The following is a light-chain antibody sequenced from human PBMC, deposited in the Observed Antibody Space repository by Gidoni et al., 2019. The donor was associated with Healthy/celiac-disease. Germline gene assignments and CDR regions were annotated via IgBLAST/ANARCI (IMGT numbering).Light chain of an antibody. J-gene: IGLJ3*02. CDR1: SSDVGGYNY. CDR2: DVS. CDR3: SSYTSSSTPNWV. V-gene: IGLV2-14*01. Sequence: QSALTPPASVSGPPGQSITISCTGTSSDVGGYNYVSWYQQHPGKAPKLMIYDVSNRPSGVSNRFSGSKSGNTASLTISGLQAEDEADYYCSSYTSSSTPNWVFGGGTKLTVL.